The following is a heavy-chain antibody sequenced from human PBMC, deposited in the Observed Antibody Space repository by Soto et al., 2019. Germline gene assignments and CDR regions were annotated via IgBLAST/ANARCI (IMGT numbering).Heavy chain of an antibody. J-gene: IGHJ6*02. V-gene: IGHV3-21*05. CDR1: GFTFSSYA. D-gene: IGHD5-12*01. CDR3: ASAEWLPYGMDV. Sequence: PGGSLRLSCAASGFTFSSYAMSWVRQAPGKGLEWVSYITSSSSYTNYADSVKGRFTISRDNAKNSLYLQMNSLRAEDTAVYYCASAEWLPYGMDVWGQGTTVTVSS. CDR2: ITSSSSYT.